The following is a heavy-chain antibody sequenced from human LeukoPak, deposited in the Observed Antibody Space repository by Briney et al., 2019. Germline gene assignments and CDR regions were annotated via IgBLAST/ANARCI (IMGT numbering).Heavy chain of an antibody. D-gene: IGHD6-6*01. CDR3: AIKLEYSNKRGYDAFDI. J-gene: IGHJ3*02. CDR1: GGSISSYY. V-gene: IGHV4-39*01. CDR2: IYYSGST. Sequence: PSETLSLTCTVSGGSISSYYWGWIRQPPGKGLEWIGSIYYSGSTYYNPSLKSRVTISVDTSKNQFSLKLSSVTAADTAVYYCAIKLEYSNKRGYDAFDIWGQGTMVTVSS.